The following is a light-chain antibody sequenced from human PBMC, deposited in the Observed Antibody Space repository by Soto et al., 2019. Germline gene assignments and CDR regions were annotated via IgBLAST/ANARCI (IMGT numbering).Light chain of an antibody. CDR3: QHYGNSLWT. CDR1: QIVRNTY. V-gene: IGKV3-20*01. CDR2: DAS. Sequence: VLTQSPGTLSLSPGESAALSCRSSQIVRNTYLAWYQQKPGQTPRLLIYDASSRATDIPDRFSGSGSGTEFTLTISGLEPEDFAVYYCQHYGNSLWTFGQGTKVDIK. J-gene: IGKJ1*01.